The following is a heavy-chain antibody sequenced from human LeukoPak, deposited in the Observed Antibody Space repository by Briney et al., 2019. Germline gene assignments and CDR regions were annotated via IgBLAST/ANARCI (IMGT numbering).Heavy chain of an antibody. D-gene: IGHD1-26*01. Sequence: SVTLSLTCAVSSGSISSSNWWRWVRQPPGKGLDWIGEIYHSGSTNYNPSLKSRVTISVAKSTNQFSLKLSSATAADWGGYYCACWAIYSGSTKEALYNGFDPWGQGTLVTVSS. J-gene: IGHJ5*02. CDR3: ACWAIYSGSTKEALYNGFDP. CDR2: IYHSGST. CDR1: SGSISSSNW. V-gene: IGHV4-4*02.